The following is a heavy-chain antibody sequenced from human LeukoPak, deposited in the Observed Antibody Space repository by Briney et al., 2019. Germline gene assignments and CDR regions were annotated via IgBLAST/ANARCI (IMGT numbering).Heavy chain of an antibody. J-gene: IGHJ5*02. CDR3: ARGLEPDNWFDP. Sequence: GGSLRLSCAASGFTFSSYSMNWDRQAPGKGLEWVSSISSSSSYIYYADSVKGRFTISRDNAKNSLYLQMNSLRAEDTAVYYCARGLEPDNWFDPWGQGTLVTVSS. D-gene: IGHD1-1*01. CDR1: GFTFSSYS. CDR2: ISSSSSYI. V-gene: IGHV3-21*01.